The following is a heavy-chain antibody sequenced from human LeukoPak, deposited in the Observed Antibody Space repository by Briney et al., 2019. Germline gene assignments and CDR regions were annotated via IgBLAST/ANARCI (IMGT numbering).Heavy chain of an antibody. J-gene: IGHJ4*02. V-gene: IGHV1-18*01. CDR1: GYTFTSYG. CDR3: ARRPGPYSSSWFDY. Sequence: GASVKVSCKASGYTFTSYGISWVRQAPGQGLEWMGWISAYNGNTNYAQKLQGRVTMTTDTSTSTAYMELRSLRSDDTAVYYCARRPGPYSSSWFDYWGQGTLVTVSS. CDR2: ISAYNGNT. D-gene: IGHD6-13*01.